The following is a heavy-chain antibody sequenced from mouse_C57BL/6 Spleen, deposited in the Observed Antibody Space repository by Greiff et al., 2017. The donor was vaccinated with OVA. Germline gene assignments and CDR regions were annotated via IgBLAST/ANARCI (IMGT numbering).Heavy chain of an antibody. D-gene: IGHD3-2*01. J-gene: IGHJ2*01. V-gene: IGHV1-26*01. CDR1: GYTFTDYY. Sequence: EVQLQQSGPELVKPGASVKISCTASGYTFTDYYMNWVKQSHGKSLEWIGDINPNNGGTSYNQKFKGKATLTVDKSSSTAYMELRSLTSEDSAVYYCARRHGEVYVDYWGQGTTLTVSS. CDR3: ARRHGEVYVDY. CDR2: INPNNGGT.